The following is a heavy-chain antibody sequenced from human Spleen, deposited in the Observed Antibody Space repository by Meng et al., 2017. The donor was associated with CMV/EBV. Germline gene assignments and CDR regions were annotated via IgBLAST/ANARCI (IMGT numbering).Heavy chain of an antibody. CDR1: GGSFSDYS. Sequence: SETLSLTCAVYGGSFSDYSWSWIRQSPGKGLEWIGEITHSGGTNYNPSLKSRVTISVDTSKNQFSLRLTSVTAADTAVYYCARVTNGGSLTGYYYFYGMDVWGQGTTVTVSS. J-gene: IGHJ6*02. CDR3: ARVTNGGSLTGYYYFYGMDV. D-gene: IGHD1-26*01. CDR2: ITHSGGT. V-gene: IGHV4-34*01.